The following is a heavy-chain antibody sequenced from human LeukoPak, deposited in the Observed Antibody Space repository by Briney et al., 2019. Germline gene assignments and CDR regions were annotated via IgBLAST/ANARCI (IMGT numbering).Heavy chain of an antibody. J-gene: IGHJ6*02. V-gene: IGHV3-13*01. D-gene: IGHD1/OR15-1a*01. Sequence: GGSLRLSCAASGFTSSSYDLHWVRQPTGRGLEWVSGIGTADDTYYADSVRGRFTISRENAKNSLNLRMTSLRAGDTAVYYCARGYNWNNGDFFGLDVWGLGTTVTVS. CDR2: IGTADDT. CDR1: GFTSSSYD. CDR3: ARGYNWNNGDFFGLDV.